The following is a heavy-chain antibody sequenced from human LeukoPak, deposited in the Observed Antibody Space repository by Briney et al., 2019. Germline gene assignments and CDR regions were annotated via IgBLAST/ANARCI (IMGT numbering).Heavy chain of an antibody. CDR1: GFTFGSYG. Sequence: PGRSLRLSCAASGFTFGSYGMHWVRQAPGKGLEWVAVIWYDGSNKYYTDSVKGRFTISRDNSKNTLYLQMNSLRAEDTAVYYCARGDMLRGVKIWAHGFDPWGQGVLVTVSS. D-gene: IGHD3-10*01. V-gene: IGHV3-33*01. CDR3: ARGDMLRGVKIWAHGFDP. J-gene: IGHJ5*02. CDR2: IWYDGSNK.